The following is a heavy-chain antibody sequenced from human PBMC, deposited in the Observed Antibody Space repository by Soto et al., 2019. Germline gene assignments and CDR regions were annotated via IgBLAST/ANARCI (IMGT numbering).Heavy chain of an antibody. CDR2: ISAYNGNT. J-gene: IGHJ6*02. V-gene: IGHV1-18*01. Sequence: GASVKVSSKASGYTFTSYGISWVRQAPGQGLEWMGWISAYNGNTNYAQKLQGRVTMTTDTSTSTAYMELRSLRSDDTAVYYCASTGGAYYDFWSGYSAHDYYYYGMDVWGQGTTVTVSS. CDR1: GYTFTSYG. CDR3: ASTGGAYYDFWSGYSAHDYYYYGMDV. D-gene: IGHD3-3*01.